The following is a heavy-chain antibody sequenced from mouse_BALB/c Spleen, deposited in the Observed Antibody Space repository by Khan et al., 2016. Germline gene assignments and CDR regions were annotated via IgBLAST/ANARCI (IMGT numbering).Heavy chain of an antibody. Sequence: EVELVESGPGLVKPSQSLSLTCTVTGYSITSGYAWNWIRQFPGNKLEWMGYINYSGSTSYNPSLKSRISITRDTSTNQFFLQLNSVTTEDTATDYCARDYYGSSYFDYGGQGTTLTVSS. CDR2: INYSGST. CDR3: ARDYYGSSYFDY. J-gene: IGHJ2*01. V-gene: IGHV3-2*02. CDR1: GYSITSGYA. D-gene: IGHD1-1*01.